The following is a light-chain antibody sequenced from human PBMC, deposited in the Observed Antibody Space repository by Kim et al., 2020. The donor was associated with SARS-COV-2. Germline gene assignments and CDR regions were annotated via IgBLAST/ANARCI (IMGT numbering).Light chain of an antibody. CDR3: QQYNNFRT. Sequence: SVSRGEGATPSCGASKSVSTNLVCYQQRPGQAPRLLIYDASTRATGIPARFSGSGSGTEFTLTISSLQSEDFAVYYCQQYNNFRTFGQGTKVDIK. CDR2: DAS. CDR1: KSVSTN. J-gene: IGKJ1*01. V-gene: IGKV3-15*01.